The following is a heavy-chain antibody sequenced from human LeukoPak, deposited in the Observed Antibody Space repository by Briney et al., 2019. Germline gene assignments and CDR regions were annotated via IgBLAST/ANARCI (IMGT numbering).Heavy chain of an antibody. CDR2: ISTSSSYI. V-gene: IGHV3-21*01. CDR3: ARGEYGSGSYHIDY. D-gene: IGHD3-10*01. Sequence: RTGGSLRLSCAASGFTFSTYNMNWVRQAPGKGLEWVSSISTSSSYIYYADSVKGRFTISRDNAKNSLYLQMNSLRAEDTAVYYCARGEYGSGSYHIDYWGQGTLVTVSS. J-gene: IGHJ4*02. CDR1: GFTFSTYN.